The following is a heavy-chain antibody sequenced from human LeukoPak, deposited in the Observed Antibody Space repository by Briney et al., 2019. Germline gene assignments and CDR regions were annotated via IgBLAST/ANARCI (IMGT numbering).Heavy chain of an antibody. Sequence: SQTLSLTCTVSGGSISSGDYYWSWIRQRPEKGLEWIGYIYYSGSTYYNPSLKSRVTISVDTSKNQFSLKLSSVTAADTAVYYCARGTDYDILTLGPYSFDYWGQGTLVTVSS. CDR2: IYYSGST. J-gene: IGHJ4*02. CDR3: ARGTDYDILTLGPYSFDY. D-gene: IGHD3-9*01. V-gene: IGHV4-30-4*01. CDR1: GGSISSGDYY.